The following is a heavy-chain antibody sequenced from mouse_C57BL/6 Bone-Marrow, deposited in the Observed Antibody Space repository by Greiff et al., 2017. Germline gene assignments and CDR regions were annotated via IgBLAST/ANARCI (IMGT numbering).Heavy chain of an antibody. Sequence: DVKLVESGGDLVKPGGSLKLSCAASGFTFSSYGMSWVRQTPDKRLEWVATISSGGSYTYYPDSVKGRFTISRDNAKNTLYLQMSSLKSEDTAMYYCARPGDYYGSSYWYFDVWGTGTTVTVSS. V-gene: IGHV5-6*02. CDR1: GFTFSSYG. CDR2: ISSGGSYT. CDR3: ARPGDYYGSSYWYFDV. D-gene: IGHD1-1*01. J-gene: IGHJ1*03.